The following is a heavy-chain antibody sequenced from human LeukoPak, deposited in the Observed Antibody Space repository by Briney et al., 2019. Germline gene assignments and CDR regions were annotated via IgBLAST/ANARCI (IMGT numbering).Heavy chain of an antibody. V-gene: IGHV4-4*07. Sequence: PSETLSLTCTVSGGSISSYYWSWIRQPAGKGLGWIGRIYTSGSTNYNPSLKSRVTMSVDTSKNQFSLKLSSVTVADTAVYYCARENYYYYYMDVWGKGTTVTVSS. CDR1: GGSISSYY. CDR2: IYTSGST. J-gene: IGHJ6*03. CDR3: ARENYYYYYMDV.